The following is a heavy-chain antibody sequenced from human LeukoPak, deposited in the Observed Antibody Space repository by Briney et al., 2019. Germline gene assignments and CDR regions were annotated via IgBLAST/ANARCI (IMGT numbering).Heavy chain of an antibody. CDR3: ARAYSSGWYTGFRWFDP. V-gene: IGHV4-59*08. CDR1: GGSISSYY. D-gene: IGHD6-19*01. J-gene: IGHJ5*02. Sequence: NASETLSLTCTVSGGSISSYYWSWIRQPPGKGLEWIGYIYYSGSTNYNPSLKSRVTISVDTSKNQFSLKLSSVTAADTAVYYCARAYSSGWYTGFRWFDPWGQGTLVTVSS. CDR2: IYYSGST.